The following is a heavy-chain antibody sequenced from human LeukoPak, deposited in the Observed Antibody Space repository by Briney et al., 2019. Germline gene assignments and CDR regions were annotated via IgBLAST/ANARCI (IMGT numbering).Heavy chain of an antibody. J-gene: IGHJ6*02. CDR1: GFTFSNYW. V-gene: IGHV3-7*05. CDR3: ARDLRYCSSTSCVTYYGMDV. Sequence: GGSLRLSCAASGFTFSNYWMTWVRQAPGKGLEWVANIKQDGRDKYYVDSVKGRFTISRHNSKNTLYLQMNSLRAEDTAVYYCARDLRYCSSTSCVTYYGMDVWGQGTTVTASS. D-gene: IGHD2-2*01. CDR2: IKQDGRDK.